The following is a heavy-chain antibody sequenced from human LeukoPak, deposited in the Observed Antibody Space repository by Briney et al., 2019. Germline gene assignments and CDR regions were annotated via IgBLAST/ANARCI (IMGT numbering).Heavy chain of an antibody. J-gene: IGHJ3*02. V-gene: IGHV4-39*07. CDR3: ARVVYDSSGYYFYAFDI. CDR1: GGSISSSSYY. Sequence: SETLSLTCTVSGGSISSSSYYWGWIRQPPGKGLEWIGSIYYSGSTNYNPSLKSRVTISVDTSKNQFSLKLSSVTAADTAVYYCARVVYDSSGYYFYAFDIWGQGTMVTVSS. CDR2: IYYSGST. D-gene: IGHD3-22*01.